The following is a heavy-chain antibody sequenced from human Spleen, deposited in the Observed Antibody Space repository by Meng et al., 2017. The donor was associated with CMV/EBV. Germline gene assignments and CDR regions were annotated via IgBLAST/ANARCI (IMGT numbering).Heavy chain of an antibody. CDR1: GFTFSSYA. D-gene: IGHD2-2*01. V-gene: IGHV3-23*01. CDR2: ISGSGGST. J-gene: IGHJ6*02. CDR3: AKESVAAAHAVGYYGMDV. Sequence: GGSLRLSCAASGFTFSSYAMNWVRQAPGKGLEWVSVISGSGGSTYYADAVKGRFTISRDNYKNTLYLQMNNLSAEDRAVYYCAKESVAAAHAVGYYGMDVWGQGTTVTVSS.